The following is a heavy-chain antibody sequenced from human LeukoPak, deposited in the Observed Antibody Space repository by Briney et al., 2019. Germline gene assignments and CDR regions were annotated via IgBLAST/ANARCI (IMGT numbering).Heavy chain of an antibody. CDR1: GGSFSGYY. J-gene: IGHJ4*02. Sequence: PSETLSLTCAVYGGSFSGYYWSWIRQPPGKGLEWIGETNHSGSTNYNSSLKSRVTISVDTSKNQFSLKLSSVTAADTAVYYCARGIRDIVVVPAANPFDYWGQGTLVTVSS. CDR3: ARGIRDIVVVPAANPFDY. CDR2: TNHSGST. V-gene: IGHV4-34*01. D-gene: IGHD2-2*01.